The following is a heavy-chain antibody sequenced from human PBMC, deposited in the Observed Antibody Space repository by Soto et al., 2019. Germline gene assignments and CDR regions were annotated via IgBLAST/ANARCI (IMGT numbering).Heavy chain of an antibody. CDR3: ARDPYRPPTGYFDY. CDR1: GYTFTSYA. D-gene: IGHD6-6*01. J-gene: IGHJ4*02. Sequence: ASVKVSCKASGYTFTSYAMHWLLQAPGQRLEWMGWINAGNGNTKYSQKFQGRVTITRDTSASTAYMELSSLRSEDTAVYYCARDPYRPPTGYFDYWGQGTLVTVPQ. CDR2: INAGNGNT. V-gene: IGHV1-3*01.